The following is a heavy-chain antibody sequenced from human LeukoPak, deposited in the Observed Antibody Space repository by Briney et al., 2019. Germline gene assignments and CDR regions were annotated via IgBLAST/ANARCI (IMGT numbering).Heavy chain of an antibody. CDR3: ATGPGSQSPYYDSSLLFDY. V-gene: IGHV1-24*01. CDR2: FDPEDGET. CDR1: GYTLTELS. J-gene: IGHJ4*02. D-gene: IGHD3-22*01. Sequence: ASVKVSCKVSGYTLTELSMHWVRQAPGKGLEWMGGFDPEDGETIYAQKFQGRVTMTEDTSTDTAYMELSSLGSEDTAVYYCATGPGSQSPYYDSSLLFDYWGQGTLVTVSS.